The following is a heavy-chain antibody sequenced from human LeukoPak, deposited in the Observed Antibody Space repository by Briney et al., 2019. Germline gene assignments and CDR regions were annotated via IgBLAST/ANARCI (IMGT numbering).Heavy chain of an antibody. D-gene: IGHD6-6*01. V-gene: IGHV3-64*01. Sequence: GGSLRLSCAASGFTFSNYAMHWVRQAPGKGLEYVSTISSNGGSTYYANPVKGRFTISRDNSKNTLYLQMGSLRAEDMAVYHCATSSLDYWGQGALVTVSS. CDR1: GFTFSNYA. J-gene: IGHJ4*02. CDR2: ISSNGGST. CDR3: ATSSLDY.